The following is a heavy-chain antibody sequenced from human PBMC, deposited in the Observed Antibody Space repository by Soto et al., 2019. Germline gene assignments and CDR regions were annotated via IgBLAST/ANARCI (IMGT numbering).Heavy chain of an antibody. V-gene: IGHV3-21*01. J-gene: IGHJ5*02. Sequence: EVQLVESGGGLVKPGGSLRLSCAASGFTFSSYSMNWVRQAPGKGLEWVSSISSSSSYIYYADSVKGRFTISRDNAKNSLYLQMNSLRAEDTAVYYCARETLLWFGEHTRAGWFDPWGQGTLVTVSS. D-gene: IGHD3-10*01. CDR2: ISSSSSYI. CDR1: GFTFSSYS. CDR3: ARETLLWFGEHTRAGWFDP.